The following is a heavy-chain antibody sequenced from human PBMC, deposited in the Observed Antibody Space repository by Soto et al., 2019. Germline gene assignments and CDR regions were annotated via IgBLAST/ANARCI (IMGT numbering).Heavy chain of an antibody. V-gene: IGHV1-69*13. J-gene: IGHJ4*02. CDR3: ARVSWNLPGRYFDY. CDR2: IIPIFGTA. Sequence: EASVKVSCKASGGTFSSYAISWVRQAPGQGLEWMGGIIPIFGTANYAQKFQGRVTITADESTSTAYMELSSLRSEDTAVYYCARVSWNLPGRYFDYWGQGTLVTVSS. CDR1: GGTFSSYA. D-gene: IGHD1-1*01.